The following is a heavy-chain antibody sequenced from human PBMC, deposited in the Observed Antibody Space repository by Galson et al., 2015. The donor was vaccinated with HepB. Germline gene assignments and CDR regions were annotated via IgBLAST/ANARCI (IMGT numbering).Heavy chain of an antibody. V-gene: IGHV6-1*01. CDR3: AGDQLRYCSGGSCYPYYYGMDV. J-gene: IGHJ6*02. D-gene: IGHD2-15*01. Sequence: CAISGDSVSSNSAAWNWIRQSPSRGLEWLGRIYYRSKWYNDYEVSVKSRITIKPETSKNQFSLQLNSVTPEDTAVYYCAGDQLRYCSGGSCYPYYYGMDVWGQGTTVIVSS. CDR1: GDSVSSNSAA. CDR2: IYYRSKWYN.